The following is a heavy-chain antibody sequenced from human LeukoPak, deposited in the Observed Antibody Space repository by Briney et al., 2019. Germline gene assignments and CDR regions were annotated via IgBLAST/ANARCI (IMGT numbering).Heavy chain of an antibody. CDR1: GGSISSGDYY. J-gene: IGHJ4*02. Sequence: PSETLSLTCTVSGGSISSGDYYWSWIRQPPGKGLEWIGYIYYSGSTYYNPSLKSRVTISVDTSKNQFSPKLSSVTAADTAVYYCARVYCSSTSCLFGYWGQGTLVTVSS. V-gene: IGHV4-30-4*01. D-gene: IGHD2-2*01. CDR2: IYYSGST. CDR3: ARVYCSSTSCLFGY.